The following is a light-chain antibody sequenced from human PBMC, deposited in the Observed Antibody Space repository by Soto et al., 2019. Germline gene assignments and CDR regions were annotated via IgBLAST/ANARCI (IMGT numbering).Light chain of an antibody. V-gene: IGLV2-14*01. Sequence: QSVLTQPASVSGSPGQSITISCTGTSSDVGGYNYVSWYQQHPGKAPKLMIYDVGNRPSGVSNRFSGSKSGNTASLTIPGLQAEDEADYYSSSYTSSSNLGVFGGGTKVTVL. CDR2: DVG. CDR1: SSDVGGYNY. J-gene: IGLJ2*01. CDR3: SSYTSSSNLGV.